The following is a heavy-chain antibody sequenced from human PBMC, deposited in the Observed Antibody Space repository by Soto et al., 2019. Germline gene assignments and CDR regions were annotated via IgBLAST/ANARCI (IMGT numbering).Heavy chain of an antibody. CDR2: IKQDGSEK. CDR3: ARRGTIAVAGASDY. Sequence: EVPLVESGGGLVQPGGSLRLSCAASGFTFSSYWMSWVRQAPGKGLEWVANIKQDGSEKYYVDSVKGRFTISRDNAKNSLYLQMNSLRAEDTAVYYCARRGTIAVAGASDYWGQGTLVTVSS. D-gene: IGHD6-19*01. V-gene: IGHV3-7*01. J-gene: IGHJ4*02. CDR1: GFTFSSYW.